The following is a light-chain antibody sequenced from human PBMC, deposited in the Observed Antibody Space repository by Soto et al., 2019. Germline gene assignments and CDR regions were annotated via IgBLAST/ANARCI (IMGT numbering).Light chain of an antibody. CDR3: AAWDDSLSVRYV. CDR1: SSNIGSNY. J-gene: IGLJ1*01. V-gene: IGLV1-47*01. Sequence: QSVLTQPPSASGTPGQRVTISCSGSSSNIGSNYVYWYQQLPGTAPKLLIYRNNQRPSGVPDRFSGSKSGTSASLAISGLRSEHEADYYCAAWDDSLSVRYVFGTGTKLTVL. CDR2: RNN.